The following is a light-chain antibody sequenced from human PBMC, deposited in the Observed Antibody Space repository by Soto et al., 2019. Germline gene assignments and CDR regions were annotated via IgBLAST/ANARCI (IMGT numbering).Light chain of an antibody. CDR3: CSYAGSYTLNV. V-gene: IGLV2-11*01. CDR2: DVS. Sequence: QSVLTQPRSVSGSPGQSVTISCTGTANDVGAYNYVSWYQQHPGRAPKLMIYDVSERPSGVPDRFSGSKSGNTASLTISGLQAEDEADYYCCSYAGSYTLNVFGTGTKVTVL. CDR1: ANDVGAYNY. J-gene: IGLJ1*01.